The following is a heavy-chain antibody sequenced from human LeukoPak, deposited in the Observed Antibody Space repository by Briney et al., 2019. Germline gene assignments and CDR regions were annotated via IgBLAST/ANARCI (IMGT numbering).Heavy chain of an antibody. CDR1: GFTFSSYG. CDR3: AKDPETPYWFGELFKGAEGDAFDI. CDR2: ISGSGGST. D-gene: IGHD3-10*01. Sequence: QAGGSLRLSSAASGFTFSSYGMSWVRQAPGKGLEWVSAISGSGGSTYYADSVKGRFTISRDNSKNTLYLQMNSLRAEDTAVYYCAKDPETPYWFGELFKGAEGDAFDIWGQGTMVTVSS. V-gene: IGHV3-23*01. J-gene: IGHJ3*02.